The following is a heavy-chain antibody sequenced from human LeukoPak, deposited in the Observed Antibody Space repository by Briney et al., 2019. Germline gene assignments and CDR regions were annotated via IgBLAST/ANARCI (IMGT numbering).Heavy chain of an antibody. V-gene: IGHV3-30*18. D-gene: IGHD3-3*01. CDR2: ISYDGSNK. CDR3: AKDLGDVLRFLEHMDV. CDR1: GFTFSSYG. Sequence: GGSLRLSCAASGFTFSSYGMHWVRQAPGKGLEWVAVISYDGSNKYYADSVKGRFTISRDNSKNTLYLQMNSLRAEDTAVYYCAKDLGDVLRFLEHMDVWGPGTTVTVSS. J-gene: IGHJ6*02.